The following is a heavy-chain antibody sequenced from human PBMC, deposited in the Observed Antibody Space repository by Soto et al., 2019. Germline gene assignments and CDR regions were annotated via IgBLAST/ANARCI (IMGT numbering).Heavy chain of an antibody. CDR2: ISYDGRNK. J-gene: IGHJ6*02. CDR1: GFIFSSYG. V-gene: IGHV3-30*18. Sequence: GGSLRLSCAASGFIFSSYGLYWVRQAPGKGLEWVAGISYDGRNKYYGDSVKGRFGISRDNSRNTLYLQMNGLRTEDTAIYYCTKDPRMDVWGQGTTVTVSS. CDR3: TKDPRMDV.